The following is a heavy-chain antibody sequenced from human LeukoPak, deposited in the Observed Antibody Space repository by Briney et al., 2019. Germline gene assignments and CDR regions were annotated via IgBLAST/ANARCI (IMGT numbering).Heavy chain of an antibody. V-gene: IGHV1-69*04. CDR2: IIPIFGIA. J-gene: IGHJ4*02. Sequence: ASVKVSCKASGGTFSSYAISWVRQAPGQGLEWMGRIIPIFGIANYAQKFQGRVTITADKSTSTAYMELSSLRSEDTAVYYCARTGCCSGGSCPGYFDYWGQGTLVTVSS. D-gene: IGHD2-15*01. CDR1: GGTFSSYA. CDR3: ARTGCCSGGSCPGYFDY.